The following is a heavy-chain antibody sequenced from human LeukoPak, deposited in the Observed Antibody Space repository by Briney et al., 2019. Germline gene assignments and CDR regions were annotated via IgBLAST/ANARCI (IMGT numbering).Heavy chain of an antibody. CDR3: AQGSYGDYGGQLQN. Sequence: PGRSLRLSCAASGFTFSSFAMSWVRQAPGKGLAWVSAISVDGSMGHYSDSVKGRFSISRDNSKNTLYLQMDSLRAEDTALYYCAQGSYGDYGGQLQNWGQGTLVTVSS. V-gene: IGHV3-23*01. D-gene: IGHD4-23*01. CDR2: ISVDGSMG. J-gene: IGHJ1*01. CDR1: GFTFSSFA.